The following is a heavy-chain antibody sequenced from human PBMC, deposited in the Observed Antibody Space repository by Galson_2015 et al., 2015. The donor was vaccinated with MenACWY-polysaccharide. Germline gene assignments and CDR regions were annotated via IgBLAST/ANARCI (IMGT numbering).Heavy chain of an antibody. J-gene: IGHJ4*02. CDR2: SVSGGGL. CDR1: GFSFSANG. Sequence: SLRLSCAASGFSFSANGMSWVRQAPGRGLEWVSGSVSGGGLYYADSVKGRFTVSRDNSKNTLYLQMNNLRAEDTAVYYCAKVGPRSSWTMGIDYWGQGTLVTVSS. D-gene: IGHD6-13*01. V-gene: IGHV3-23*01. CDR3: AKVGPRSSWTMGIDY.